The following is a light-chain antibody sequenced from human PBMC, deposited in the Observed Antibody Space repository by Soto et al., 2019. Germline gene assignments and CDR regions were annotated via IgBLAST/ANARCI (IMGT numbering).Light chain of an antibody. CDR1: QSISSY. V-gene: IGKV1-39*01. CDR2: AAS. CDR3: QQSYSTPRT. Sequence: DIQMTQSPSSLSASVGDRVTITCRASQSISSYLNWYQQKPGKAPKLLIYAASSLQSGVPSRFSGSGSGTDFTLTIISLRPDDFATYYCQQSYSTPRTFGQGTKVEIK. J-gene: IGKJ1*01.